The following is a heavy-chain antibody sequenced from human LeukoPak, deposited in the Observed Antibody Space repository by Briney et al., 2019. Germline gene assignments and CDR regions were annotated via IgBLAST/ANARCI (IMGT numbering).Heavy chain of an antibody. V-gene: IGHV4-30-4*01. CDR2: IYYSGST. Sequence: SQTLSLTCTVPFGYISSSAYFWSWIRQPPGKRLEWIGYIYYSGSTYYNPSLKSRVTISVDTSKHQFSLRLSSVTAADTAVYYCARDHGNRYYYYGMDVWGQGTTVTVSS. CDR1: FGYISSSAYF. CDR3: ARDHGNRYYYYGMDV. D-gene: IGHD1-14*01. J-gene: IGHJ6*02.